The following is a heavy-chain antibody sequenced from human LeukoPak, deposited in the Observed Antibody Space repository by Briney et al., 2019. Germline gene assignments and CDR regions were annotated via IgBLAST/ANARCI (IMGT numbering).Heavy chain of an antibody. D-gene: IGHD2-2*01. V-gene: IGHV1-2*06. CDR1: GCTFTGYH. CDR2: INPNSGDT. CDR3: ARDYCSSTSCLFDY. Sequence: ASVKVSCTASGCTFTGYHMHWVRQAPGQGLEWMGRINPNSGDTSYAQKFQGRVTMTRDTSISTAYMELSRLRSDDTAVYYCARDYCSSTSCLFDYWGQGTLVTVSS. J-gene: IGHJ4*02.